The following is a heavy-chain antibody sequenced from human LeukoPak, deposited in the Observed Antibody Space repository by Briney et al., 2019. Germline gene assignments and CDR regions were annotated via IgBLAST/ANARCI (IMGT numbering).Heavy chain of an antibody. Sequence: GSLRLSCAASGFTFSSYEMNWVRQAPGKGLEWVGSIYSGGSTYYNSSLKSRVTISRDTSKNQFFLKLTSVTAADTAVYYCARDRPAGNTGHSHDYWGQGTLVTVSS. J-gene: IGHJ4*02. CDR2: IYSGGST. CDR1: GFTFSSYE. D-gene: IGHD6-13*01. CDR3: ARDRPAGNTGHSHDY. V-gene: IGHV4-39*07.